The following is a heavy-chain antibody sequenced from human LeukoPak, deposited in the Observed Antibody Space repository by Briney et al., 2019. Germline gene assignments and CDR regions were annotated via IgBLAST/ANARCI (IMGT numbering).Heavy chain of an antibody. V-gene: IGHV4-4*07. Sequence: SETLSLTCAVYGGSFSGYYWSWIRQPAGKGLEWIGRIYTSGSTNYNPSLKSRVTMSVDTSKNQFSLKLSSVTAADTAVYYCARDGDYYEPEAVFDYWGQGTLVTVSS. CDR2: IYTSGST. D-gene: IGHD3-22*01. CDR3: ARDGDYYEPEAVFDY. CDR1: GGSFSGYY. J-gene: IGHJ4*02.